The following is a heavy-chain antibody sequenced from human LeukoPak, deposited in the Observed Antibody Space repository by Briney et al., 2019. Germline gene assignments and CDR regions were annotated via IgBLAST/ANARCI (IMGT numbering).Heavy chain of an antibody. CDR3: ARQMAAAGNNWFDP. CDR2: IYYSGST. V-gene: IGHV4-59*01. Sequence: SETLSLTCTVSGGSISSYYWSWIRQPLGKGLEWIGYIYYSGSTNYNPSLKSRVTISVDTSKNQFSLKLSSVTAADTAVYYCARQMAAAGNNWFDPWGQGTLVTVSS. D-gene: IGHD6-13*01. J-gene: IGHJ5*02. CDR1: GGSISSYY.